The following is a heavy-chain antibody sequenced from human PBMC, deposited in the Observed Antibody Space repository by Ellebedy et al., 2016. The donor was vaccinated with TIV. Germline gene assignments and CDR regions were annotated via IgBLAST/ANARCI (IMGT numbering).Heavy chain of an antibody. CDR2: IKQDGSEK. CDR1: GFSFSSYW. J-gene: IGHJ3*02. Sequence: GESLKISCGASGFSFSSYWMSWVRQAPGKGLEWVANIKQDGSEKYYVDSVEGRFTISRDNAKNSLYLHLNSLRAEDTAMYYCATDGSYGDYLSPTHAFVIWGQGTMVTVPS. D-gene: IGHD4-17*01. V-gene: IGHV3-7*01. CDR3: ATDGSYGDYLSPTHAFVI.